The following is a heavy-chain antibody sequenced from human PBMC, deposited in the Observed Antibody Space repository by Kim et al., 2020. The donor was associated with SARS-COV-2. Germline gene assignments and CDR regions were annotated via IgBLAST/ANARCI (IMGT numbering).Heavy chain of an antibody. V-gene: IGHV3-21*01. J-gene: IGHJ5*02. D-gene: IGHD2-21*02. CDR3: ARGRVYCGGDCYPSNWFDP. CDR1: GFTFSTYS. Sequence: GGSLRLSCAASGFTFSTYSMNWVRQAPGKGLEWVSSISNSNNYIYYADSVRGRFTISRDNAKNSLYLQMNSLRAEDTAVYYCARGRVYCGGDCYPSNWFDPWGQGTLVTFSS. CDR2: ISNSNNYI.